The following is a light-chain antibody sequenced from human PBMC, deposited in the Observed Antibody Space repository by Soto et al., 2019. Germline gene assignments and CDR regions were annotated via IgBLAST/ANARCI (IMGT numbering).Light chain of an antibody. J-gene: IGKJ4*01. Sequence: EIVLTQTPATLSLSPGERATLSCRASQSVSSYLAWYQQKPGQAPRLLIYDASNRATGIPARFSGSGSGTDFTRTISSLEPEDFAFYYCQQRSNWPLIFGGGTKVEIK. V-gene: IGKV3-11*01. CDR2: DAS. CDR1: QSVSSY. CDR3: QQRSNWPLI.